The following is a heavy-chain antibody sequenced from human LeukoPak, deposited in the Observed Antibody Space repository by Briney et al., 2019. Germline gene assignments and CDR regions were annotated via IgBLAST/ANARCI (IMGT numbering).Heavy chain of an antibody. CDR1: GFTFSTYA. CDR3: AKRPGASGKGGAFDI. V-gene: IGHV3-23*01. J-gene: IGHJ3*02. CDR2: ISGSGSLT. Sequence: GGSLRLSCAASGFTFSTYAISWVRQAPGKGLEWVSAISGSGSLTYYADSVKGRFTISRDNSKNTVYLHMNSLRAEDTAIYYCAKRPGASGKGGAFDIWGQGTMVTVSS. D-gene: IGHD3-10*01.